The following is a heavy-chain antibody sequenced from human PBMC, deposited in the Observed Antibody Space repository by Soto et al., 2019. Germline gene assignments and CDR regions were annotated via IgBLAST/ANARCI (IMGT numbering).Heavy chain of an antibody. V-gene: IGHV3-15*01. CDR2: IKSKADGGTA. Sequence: GGSLRLSCAASGFSFNNVWMSWVRQTPGKGLEWVGRIKSKADGGTADYAAPLKGRVTISRDDSTNTLDLQMNNLKTEDTGVYFCARILQYFGAPRAYFDLWGRGTLVTVSS. CDR1: GFSFNNVW. J-gene: IGHJ2*01. D-gene: IGHD3-10*01. CDR3: ARILQYFGAPRAYFDL.